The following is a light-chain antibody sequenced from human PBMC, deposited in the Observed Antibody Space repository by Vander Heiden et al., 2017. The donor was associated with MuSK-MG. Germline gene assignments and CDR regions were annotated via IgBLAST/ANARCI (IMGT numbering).Light chain of an antibody. CDR3: MQGTHWPPWT. V-gene: IGKV2-30*01. J-gene: IGKJ1*01. Sequence: DVALTQSPLSLPVTLGQPASISCRSSQSLVYSDGNTYLNWFQQRQGQSPRRLIYKVSNRDSGVPDRCSGSGSGTDVTLKISRVEAEDVGVYYCMQGTHWPPWTFGQGTKVEIK. CDR1: QSLVYSDGNTY. CDR2: KVS.